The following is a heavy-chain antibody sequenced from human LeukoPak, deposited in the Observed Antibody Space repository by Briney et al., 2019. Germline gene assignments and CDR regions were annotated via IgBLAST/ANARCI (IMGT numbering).Heavy chain of an antibody. V-gene: IGHV3-23*01. D-gene: IGHD3-10*01. CDR2: ISGSGGFT. Sequence: GGSLRLSCAASGFTFSSYAMSWVRQAPGKGLEWVSLISGSGGFTYYADSVKGRFTISRDNSKNTLYLQMNSLRAEDTAVYYCAKGMVRGNWYFDLWGRGTLVTVSS. CDR1: GFTFSSYA. CDR3: AKGMVRGNWYFDL. J-gene: IGHJ2*01.